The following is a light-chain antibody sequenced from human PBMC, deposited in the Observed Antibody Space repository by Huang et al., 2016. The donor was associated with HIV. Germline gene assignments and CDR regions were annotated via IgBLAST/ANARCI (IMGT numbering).Light chain of an antibody. Sequence: DIQMTQSPSSLSASIGDRVTMTCRASHTINSNLNWYQQKPGKAPKLLIFVATYLASDVPSRFSGSGSGTHFTLTIDGLQPEDLATYFCQQSQNTPWTFGQGSRLEIK. J-gene: IGKJ1*01. CDR2: VAT. CDR1: HTINSN. CDR3: QQSQNTPWT. V-gene: IGKV1-39*01.